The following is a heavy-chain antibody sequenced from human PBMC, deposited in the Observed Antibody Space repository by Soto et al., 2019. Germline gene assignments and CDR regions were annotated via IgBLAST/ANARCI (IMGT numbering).Heavy chain of an antibody. D-gene: IGHD4-17*01. J-gene: IGHJ4*02. CDR3: ARGRIRVTTVKTGRVYFDY. V-gene: IGHV4-34*01. CDR1: GGSFSGYY. Sequence: QVQLQQWGAGLLKPSETLSLTCAVYGGSFSGYYWSWIRQPPGKGLEWIGEINHSGSTNYNPSLKSRVTISVDTSKNQFSLMLSSVTAADTAVYYCARGRIRVTTVKTGRVYFDYWGQGTLVTVSS. CDR2: INHSGST.